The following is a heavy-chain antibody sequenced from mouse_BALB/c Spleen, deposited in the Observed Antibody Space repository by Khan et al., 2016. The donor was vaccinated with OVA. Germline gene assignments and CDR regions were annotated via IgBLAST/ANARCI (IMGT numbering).Heavy chain of an antibody. CDR2: IWSAGRT. D-gene: IGHD2-4*01. CDR3: ARRGYDYGRGALFAY. Sequence: QVQLKESGPGLVQPSRSLSITCTVSGFSLANYSVHWVRQSPGKGLEWLGVIWSAGRTAYIEVFLSRLTISKDNSRSQVFFKVNSLQPNDTAIYYCARRGYDYGRGALFAYWGQGTLVTVSA. CDR1: GFSLANYS. V-gene: IGHV2-2*02. J-gene: IGHJ3*01.